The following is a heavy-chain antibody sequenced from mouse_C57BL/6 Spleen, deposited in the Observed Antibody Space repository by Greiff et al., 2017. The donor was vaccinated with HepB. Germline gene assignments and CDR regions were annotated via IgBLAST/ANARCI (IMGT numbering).Heavy chain of an antibody. D-gene: IGHD1-1*01. CDR1: GFSLTSYG. Sequence: VQLQQSGPGLVAPSQSLSITCTVSGFSLTSYGVHWVRQPPGKGLEWLVVIWSDGSTTYNSALKSRLSISKNNTKSQVFLKMNSLQTDDTAMYYCARHEVVGAMDYWGQGTSVTVSS. CDR2: IWSDGST. J-gene: IGHJ4*01. CDR3: ARHEVVGAMDY. V-gene: IGHV2-6-1*01.